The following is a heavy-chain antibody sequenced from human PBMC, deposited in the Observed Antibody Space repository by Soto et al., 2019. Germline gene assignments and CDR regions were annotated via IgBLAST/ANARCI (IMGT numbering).Heavy chain of an antibody. CDR1: GFTFTSSA. V-gene: IGHV1-58*01. CDR2: IVVGSGNT. D-gene: IGHD2-15*01. CDR3: ARIVVVVAATRWQDYYYYGMDV. Sequence: SVKVSCKASGFTFTSSAVQWVRQARGQRLEWIGWIVVGSGNTNYAQKFQERVTITADESTSTAYMELSSLRSEDTAVYYCARIVVVVAATRWQDYYYYGMDVWGQGTTVTVSS. J-gene: IGHJ6*02.